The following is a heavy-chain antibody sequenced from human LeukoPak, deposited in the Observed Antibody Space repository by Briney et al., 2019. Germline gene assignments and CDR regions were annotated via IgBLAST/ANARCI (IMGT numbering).Heavy chain of an antibody. CDR1: GGSISSSSYY. D-gene: IGHD3-22*01. J-gene: IGHJ4*02. V-gene: IGHV4-39*01. Sequence: SETLSLTCTVSGGSISSSSYYWGWIRQPPGKGLEWIGGIYYSGSTYYNPSLKSRVTISVDTSKNQFSLKLSSVTAADTAVYYCARHRGVRYYYDSSGYLPYWGQGTLVTVSS. CDR2: IYYSGST. CDR3: ARHRGVRYYYDSSGYLPY.